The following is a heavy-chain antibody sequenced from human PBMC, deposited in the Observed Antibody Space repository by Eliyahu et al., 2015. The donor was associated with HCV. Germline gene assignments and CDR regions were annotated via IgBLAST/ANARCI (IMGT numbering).Heavy chain of an antibody. CDR2: ISYDGRNK. CDR1: GFXFSSYG. V-gene: IGHV3-30*18. CDR3: AKRRGGVDSPYY. Sequence: QVQLVESGGGVVQPGRSLRLSCVASGFXFSSYGMHWVRQAPGKGLEWVAAISYDGRNKYYADSVKGRFTVSRDNSKNMLLLQMSGLKPEDTAVYYCAKRRGGVDSPYYWGQGTLVTVSS. D-gene: IGHD4-23*01. J-gene: IGHJ4*02.